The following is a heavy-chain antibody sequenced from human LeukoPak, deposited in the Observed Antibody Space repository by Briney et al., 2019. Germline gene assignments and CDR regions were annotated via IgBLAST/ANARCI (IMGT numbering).Heavy chain of an antibody. CDR1: GFTFSSYW. V-gene: IGHV3-7*01. J-gene: IGHJ5*02. CDR3: ARDNSRVTAFDP. CDR2: IKQDGSEK. Sequence: PAGSLRLSCAASGFTFSSYWMSWVRQAPGKGLDWVANIKQDGSEKYYVDSVKGRFTISRDNAKNSLYLQMNSLRAEDTAVYYCARDNSRVTAFDPWGHGTLVTVSS. D-gene: IGHD2/OR15-2a*01.